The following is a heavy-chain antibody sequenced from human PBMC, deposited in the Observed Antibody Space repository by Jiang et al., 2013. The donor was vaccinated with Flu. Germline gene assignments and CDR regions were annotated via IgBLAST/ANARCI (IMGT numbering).Heavy chain of an antibody. J-gene: IGHJ6*02. V-gene: IGHV5-51*01. D-gene: IGHD4-17*01. Sequence: GAEVKKPGESLKISCKGSGYSFTSYWIGWVRQMPGKGLEWMGIIYPGDSDTRYSPSFQGQVTISADKSISTAYLQWSSLKASDTAMYYCARRGRATGLFSVTTDYYYGMDVWGQGTAVTVSS. CDR2: IYPGDSDT. CDR3: ARRGRATGLFSVTTDYYYGMDV. CDR1: GYSFTSYW.